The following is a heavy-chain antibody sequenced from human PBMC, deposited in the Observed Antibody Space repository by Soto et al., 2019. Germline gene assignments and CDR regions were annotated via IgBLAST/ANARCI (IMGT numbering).Heavy chain of an antibody. D-gene: IGHD3-10*01. CDR1: GASIGSGSYS. V-gene: IGHV4-30-2*01. J-gene: IGHJ4*02. CDR3: ARFPLWFGELDY. CDR2: LHHSGDT. Sequence: QLQLQESGSGLVRPSQTLSLTCTVSGASIGSGSYSWNWIRQPPGKGLEWIGYLHHSGDTYFNPSLRRRVSISVDRYNNQFSLILISVTAADTAVYYCARFPLWFGELDYWGQGALVTVSS.